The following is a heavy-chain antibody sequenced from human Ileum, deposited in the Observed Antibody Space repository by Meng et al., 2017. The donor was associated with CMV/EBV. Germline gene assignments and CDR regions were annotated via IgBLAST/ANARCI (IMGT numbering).Heavy chain of an antibody. CDR1: GFSFSSFT. D-gene: IGHD2/OR15-2a*01. CDR2: FAYTGATT. CDR3: AKGVTSTSPYRSFDI. J-gene: IGHJ3*02. V-gene: IGHV3-23*01. Sequence: GESLKISCAASGFSFSSFTMGWVRQAPGKGLEWVATFAYTGATTNYADSVKGRFTISRDTSKNTLYLQMNSLTADDTAVYYCAKGVTSTSPYRSFDILGQGTKVTVSS.